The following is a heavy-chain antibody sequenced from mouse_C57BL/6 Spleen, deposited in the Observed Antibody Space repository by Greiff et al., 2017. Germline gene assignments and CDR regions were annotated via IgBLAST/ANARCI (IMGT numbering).Heavy chain of an antibody. J-gene: IGHJ1*03. CDR1: GYTFTSYW. D-gene: IGHD2-4*01. CDR3: ARGGGLRSYWYFDV. CDR2: IDPSDSYT. V-gene: IGHV1-69*01. Sequence: QVQLQQPGAELVMPGASVKLSCKASGYTFTSYWMHWVKQRPGQGLEWIGEIDPSDSYTNYNQKFKGKSTLTVDKSSSTAYMQLSSLTSEDSAVYDCARGGGLRSYWYFDVWGTGTTVTVSS.